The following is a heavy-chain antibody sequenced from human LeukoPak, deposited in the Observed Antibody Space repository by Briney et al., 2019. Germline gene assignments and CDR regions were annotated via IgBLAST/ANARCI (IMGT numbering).Heavy chain of an antibody. CDR3: AKDRDVRELYYYFDY. Sequence: GGSLRLSCAASGFTISNYGMHWVRQAPGKGLEWVAVISYDGSNKYYADSVKGRFTISRDNSKNTLYLQMNSLRAEDTAVYYCAKDRDVRELYYYFDYWGQGTLVTVSS. J-gene: IGHJ4*02. V-gene: IGHV3-30*18. CDR2: ISYDGSNK. D-gene: IGHD1-26*01. CDR1: GFTISNYG.